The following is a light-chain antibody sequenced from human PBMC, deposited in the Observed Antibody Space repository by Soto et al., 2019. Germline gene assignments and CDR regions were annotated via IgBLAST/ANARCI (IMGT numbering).Light chain of an antibody. CDR2: AAS. J-gene: IGKJ4*01. CDR3: RQCYSTLSLT. CDR1: QSISSY. V-gene: IGKV1-39*01. Sequence: DIQMTQSPSSLSASVGDRVTITCLASQSISSYLNWYQQKPGKAPKLLIYAASSLQRGVPSRFSGSGSGTEFTLPISSLQHEDFATNYCRQCYSTLSLTFGGGTKVEIK.